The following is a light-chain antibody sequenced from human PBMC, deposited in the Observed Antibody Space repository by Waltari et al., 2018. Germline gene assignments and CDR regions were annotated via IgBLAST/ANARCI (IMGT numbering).Light chain of an antibody. J-gene: IGKJ1*01. CDR3: QNYNSYSGTWT. Sequence: DIQMTQSPSTLSASVGDRVTITCRASQSISRLLAWYQQKPGKAPNLLIYMASTLESGVPSRFSGSGSGTEFTLTISSLQSDDFATYYCQNYNSYSGTWTFGQGTKVEIK. CDR2: MAS. V-gene: IGKV1-5*03. CDR1: QSISRL.